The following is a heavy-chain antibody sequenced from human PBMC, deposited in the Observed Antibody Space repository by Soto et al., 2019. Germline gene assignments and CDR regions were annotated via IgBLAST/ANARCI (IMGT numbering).Heavy chain of an antibody. CDR3: ARHHDS. CDR2: IYYSGST. V-gene: IGHV4-59*08. J-gene: IGHJ4*02. Sequence: QVQLQESGPGLVKLSETLSLTCTVSGGSISGYYWSWIRHPPGKGLEWIGYIYYSGSTNYNPSLKSRVTITVDTSKNQFSLKLSSVTAADTAVYYCARHHDSWGQGTLVTVSS. CDR1: GGSISGYY.